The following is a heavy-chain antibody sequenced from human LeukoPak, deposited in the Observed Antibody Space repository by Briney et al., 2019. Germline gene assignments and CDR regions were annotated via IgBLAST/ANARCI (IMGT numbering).Heavy chain of an antibody. Sequence: GASVTVSCKASGYTFTSYAMNGVRQAPGQGREGMGWINTNTGNPTYAQGFTGRFVLSLDTSVSTTYLQISSLKAEDTAVYYCARDLFLFVVVTPYYFDYCGQGTLVTVSS. J-gene: IGHJ4*02. CDR2: INTNTGNP. V-gene: IGHV7-4-1*02. CDR3: ARDLFLFVVVTPYYFDY. D-gene: IGHD3-3*01. CDR1: GYTFTSYA.